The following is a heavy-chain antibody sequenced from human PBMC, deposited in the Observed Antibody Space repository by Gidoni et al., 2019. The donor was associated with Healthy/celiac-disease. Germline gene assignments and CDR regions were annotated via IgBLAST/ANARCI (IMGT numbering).Heavy chain of an antibody. CDR3: ARHDFWSGYHYWYFDL. V-gene: IGHV4-39*01. CDR1: GGSISSSSYY. Sequence: QLQLQESGPGLVKPSETLSLTCTVSGGSISSSSYYWGWIRQPPGKGLEWIGSIYYSGSTYYNPSLKSRVTISVDTSKNQFSLKLSSVTAADTAVYYCARHDFWSGYHYWYFDLWGRGTLVTVSS. J-gene: IGHJ2*01. D-gene: IGHD3-3*01. CDR2: IYYSGST.